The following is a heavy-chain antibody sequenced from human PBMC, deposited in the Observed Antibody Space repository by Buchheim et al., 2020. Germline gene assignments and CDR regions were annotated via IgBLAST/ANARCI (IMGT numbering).Heavy chain of an antibody. CDR3: ARGFESPYYDFWSGYYEGYYYYGMDV. CDR1: GGSISSGGYY. V-gene: IGHV4-31*03. D-gene: IGHD3-3*01. Sequence: QVQLQESGPGLVKPSQTLSLTCTVSGGSISSGGYYWSWIRQHPGKGLEWIGYIYYSGSTYYNPSLKSRVTISVDTSKNQFSLKLSSVTAADTAVYYCARGFESPYYDFWSGYYEGYYYYGMDVWGQGTT. CDR2: IYYSGST. J-gene: IGHJ6*02.